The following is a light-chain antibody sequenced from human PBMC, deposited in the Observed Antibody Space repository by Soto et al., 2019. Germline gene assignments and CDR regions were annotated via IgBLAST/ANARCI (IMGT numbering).Light chain of an antibody. CDR3: QQRYNWPLET. J-gene: IGKJ1*01. Sequence: EIVLTQSPATLSLSPGERATLSCRASQSVSSYLAWYQQKPGQGPRLLIYDASNRATGIPARFSGSGSGTDFTLTISSLEPEDFGFYYCQQRYNWPLETVGQGTKVEFK. V-gene: IGKV3-11*01. CDR1: QSVSSY. CDR2: DAS.